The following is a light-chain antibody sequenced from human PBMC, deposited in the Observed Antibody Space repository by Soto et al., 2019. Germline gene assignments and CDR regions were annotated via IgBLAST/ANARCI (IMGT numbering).Light chain of an antibody. CDR1: SSDIGIYDF. Sequence: QSVLTQPPSASGSPGQSVTISCTGTSSDIGIYDFVSWYQQYPGKAPKLLIYEVSKRPSGVPDRFSGSKSGNTASLTVSDLQTEDAADYYCSAYAGTNDLGVFGGGTKLTVL. V-gene: IGLV2-8*01. CDR3: SAYAGTNDLGV. J-gene: IGLJ3*02. CDR2: EVS.